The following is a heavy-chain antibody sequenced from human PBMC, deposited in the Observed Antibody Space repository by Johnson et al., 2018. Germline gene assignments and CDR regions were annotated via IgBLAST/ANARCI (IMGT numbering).Heavy chain of an antibody. V-gene: IGHV3-30*03. CDR1: GFTFSSYG. CDR3: AVLRYCRSSTCYYYGMNV. Sequence: QVQLVQSGGGVVQPGRSLRLSCIASGFTFSSYGIHWVRQAPGKGLEWVAVISHDGSNKDYADSVKGRFTISRDNSKNTLFLQMNSLRTEDTAVYYCAVLRYCRSSTCYYYGMNVWGQGTTVTVSS. D-gene: IGHD2-2*01. CDR2: ISHDGSNK. J-gene: IGHJ6*02.